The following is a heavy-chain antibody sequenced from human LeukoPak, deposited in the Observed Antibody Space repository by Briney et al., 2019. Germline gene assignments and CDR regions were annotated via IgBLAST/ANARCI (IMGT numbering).Heavy chain of an antibody. Sequence: GESLKISCKGSGYRFTSYWIGWVGQMPGKSLEWMGIIYPSDSDTRYSPSFQGQVTISADKSISTAYLQWSSLKASDTAMYYCARQRRNGGIAASNDAFDIWGQGTMVIVSS. CDR3: ARQRRNGGIAASNDAFDI. CDR1: GYRFTSYW. D-gene: IGHD6-13*01. V-gene: IGHV5-51*01. CDR2: IYPSDSDT. J-gene: IGHJ3*02.